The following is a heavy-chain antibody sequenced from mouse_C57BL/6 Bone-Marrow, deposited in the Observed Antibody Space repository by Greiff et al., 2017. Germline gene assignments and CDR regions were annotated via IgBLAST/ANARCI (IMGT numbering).Heavy chain of an antibody. CDR2: IYPGDGDT. CDR3: ARQNYGSSYEWYFDY. CDR1: GYAFSSYW. D-gene: IGHD1-1*01. J-gene: IGHJ2*01. Sequence: VKLQQSGAELVKPGASVKISCKASGYAFSSYWMNWVKQRPGKGLEWIGQIYPGDGDTNYNGKFKGKATLTADKSSSTAYMQLSNLTSEDSAVYFCARQNYGSSYEWYFDYWGQGTTLTVSS. V-gene: IGHV1-80*01.